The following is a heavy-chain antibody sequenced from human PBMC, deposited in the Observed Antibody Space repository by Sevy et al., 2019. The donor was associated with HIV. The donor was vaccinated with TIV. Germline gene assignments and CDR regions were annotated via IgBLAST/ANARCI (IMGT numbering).Heavy chain of an antibody. D-gene: IGHD6-13*01. Sequence: GGSLRLSCAASGFTFTTYSMNWVRQAPGKGLEWVSSISSRSTDTYYADSVKGRFTISRDNPKSSLYLQMTSLRAEDTGIYYCARGGAADIAAAGTQDWGQGTLVTVSS. CDR1: GFTFTTYS. CDR2: ISSRSTDT. CDR3: ARGGAADIAAAGTQD. V-gene: IGHV3-21*01. J-gene: IGHJ4*02.